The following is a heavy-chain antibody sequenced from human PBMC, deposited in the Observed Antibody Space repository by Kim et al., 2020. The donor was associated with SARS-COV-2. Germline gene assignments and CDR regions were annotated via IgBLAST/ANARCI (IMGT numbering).Heavy chain of an antibody. CDR2: ISGSGGST. D-gene: IGHD3-9*01. CDR3: ARGAYYDILTGLPYGMDV. V-gene: IGHV3-23*01. Sequence: GGSLRLSCAASGFTFSSYAMSWVRQAPGKGLEWVSAISGSGGSTYYADSVKGRFTISRDNSKNTLYLQMNSLRAEDTAVYYCARGAYYDILTGLPYGMDVWGQGTTVTVSS. J-gene: IGHJ6*02. CDR1: GFTFSSYA.